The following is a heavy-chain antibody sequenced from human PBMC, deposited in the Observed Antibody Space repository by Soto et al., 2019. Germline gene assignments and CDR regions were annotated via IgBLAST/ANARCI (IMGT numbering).Heavy chain of an antibody. CDR2: ISGSGGNT. Sequence: EVPLLESGGGLVQPGGSLRLSCAASGFTFSSYVMNWVRQAPGKGLEWVSGISGSGGNTYYADSVKGRFTISRDNSKNPLYLQMNSLRAEDTAVYYCARGPRAPPPHDYGMDVWGQGTTVTVSS. CDR1: GFTFSSYV. J-gene: IGHJ6*02. V-gene: IGHV3-23*01. CDR3: ARGPRAPPPHDYGMDV.